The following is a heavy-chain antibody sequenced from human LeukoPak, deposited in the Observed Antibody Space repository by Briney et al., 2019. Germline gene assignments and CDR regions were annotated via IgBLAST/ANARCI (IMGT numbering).Heavy chain of an antibody. CDR1: GYTFTSYA. Sequence: ASVKVSCKASGYTFTSYAMHWVRQAPGQRLEWMGWINAGNGNTKYSQKFQGRVTITRDTSASTAYMELSSLRSEDTAVYYCARARAYCGGDCYSSPFDYWGQGTLVTVSS. CDR3: ARARAYCGGDCYSSPFDY. J-gene: IGHJ4*02. V-gene: IGHV1-3*01. CDR2: INAGNGNT. D-gene: IGHD2-21*02.